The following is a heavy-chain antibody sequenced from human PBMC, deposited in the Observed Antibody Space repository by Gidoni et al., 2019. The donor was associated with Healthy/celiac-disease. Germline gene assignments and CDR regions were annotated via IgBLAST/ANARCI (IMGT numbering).Heavy chain of an antibody. Sequence: EVQLVASGGGLVKPGGSLRLSCAASDFTFSSYSMNWVRQAPGKGLEWVSSISSSSSYIYYADAVKGRFTISRDNAKNSLYLQMNSLRAEDTAVYYGARGGDYSDAFDIWGQGTMVTVSS. CDR2: ISSSSSYI. CDR1: DFTFSSYS. J-gene: IGHJ3*02. D-gene: IGHD2-15*01. CDR3: ARGGDYSDAFDI. V-gene: IGHV3-21*01.